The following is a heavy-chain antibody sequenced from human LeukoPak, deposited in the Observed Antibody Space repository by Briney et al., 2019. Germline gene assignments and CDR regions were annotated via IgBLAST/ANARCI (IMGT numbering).Heavy chain of an antibody. CDR2: ISSSGSTI. Sequence: GGSLRLSCAVSGFTFTSYEMNWVRQAPGKGLEWVSYISSSGSTIYYTDSVKGRFTISRDNAKNSLYLQMNSLRVEDTAIYYCARVFPGNPPPTRGYWGQGTLVAVSS. CDR1: GFTFTSYE. D-gene: IGHD1-1*01. J-gene: IGHJ4*02. V-gene: IGHV3-48*03. CDR3: ARVFPGNPPPTRGY.